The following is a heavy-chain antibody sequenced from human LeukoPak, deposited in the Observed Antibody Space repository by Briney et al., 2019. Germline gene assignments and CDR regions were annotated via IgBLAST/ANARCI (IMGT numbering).Heavy chain of an antibody. CDR2: TSHRGST. D-gene: IGHD1-14*01. CDR1: GGSFSGYY. Sequence: SETLSLTGAVYGGSFSGYYWSWIHQPPGKGLEWIGETSHRGSTNYDPSLKSRVTISVDTSKNQFSLKLSSVTAADTAVYYCARGGNGWYFDLWGRGTLVTVSS. V-gene: IGHV4-34*01. J-gene: IGHJ2*01. CDR3: ARGGNGWYFDL.